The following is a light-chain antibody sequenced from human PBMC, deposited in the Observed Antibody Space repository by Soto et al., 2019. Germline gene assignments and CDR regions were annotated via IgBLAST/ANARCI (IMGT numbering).Light chain of an antibody. CDR3: QQSDTTPVYS. CDR1: QNIIFY. J-gene: IGKJ2*01. Sequence: DIHITQPPSSVSASVGDRVTITCRSSQNIIFYLNWYQQRIGKSPKLLIYAASNLQSGVPSRFSGSGSGTDFTLTISNLQPEDFATYFCQQSDTTPVYSLGQGTKVDIK. V-gene: IGKV1-39*01. CDR2: AAS.